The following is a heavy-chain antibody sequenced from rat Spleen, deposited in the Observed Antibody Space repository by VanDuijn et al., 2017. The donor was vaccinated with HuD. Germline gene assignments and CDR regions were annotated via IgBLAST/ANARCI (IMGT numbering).Heavy chain of an antibody. Sequence: EVQLVESGGGLVQPGRSLKLSCAASGFTFSNYGMAWVRQAPKKGLEWVASINYEGSSTYYGDSVKGRFTISRDNAKNTQYLQMDSLRSEDTATYYCARHGTGYFDYWGQGVMVTVSS. CDR1: GFTFSNYG. J-gene: IGHJ2*01. D-gene: IGHD4-1*01. CDR3: ARHGTGYFDY. CDR2: INYEGSST. V-gene: IGHV5-22*01.